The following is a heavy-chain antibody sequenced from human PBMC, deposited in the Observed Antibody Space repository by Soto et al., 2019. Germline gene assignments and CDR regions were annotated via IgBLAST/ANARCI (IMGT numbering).Heavy chain of an antibody. J-gene: IGHJ4*02. V-gene: IGHV3-48*03. Sequence: XESLRLSCAASRFTFSTYEMNWVRQAPGKGPEWVSYISSSGSTVYYADSVKGRFTISRDNTRNSLYLQMNSLRDEDTALYYCVRYCSTTLCNGVATRTFDYWGQGTLVTVSS. CDR3: VRYCSTTLCNGVATRTFDY. D-gene: IGHD2-2*01. CDR1: RFTFSTYE. CDR2: ISSSGSTV.